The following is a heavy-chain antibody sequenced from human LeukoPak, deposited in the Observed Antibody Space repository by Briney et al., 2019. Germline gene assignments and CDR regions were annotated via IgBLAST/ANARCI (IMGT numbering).Heavy chain of an antibody. J-gene: IGHJ6*02. D-gene: IGHD1-26*01. CDR3: ARGEVGATDYYYGMDV. V-gene: IGHV1-2*04. CDR2: INPNSGGT. CDR1: GYTFTGYY. Sequence: ASVKVSGKASGYTFTGYYMHWVRQAPGQGLEWMGWINPNSGGTNYAQKFQGWVTMTRDTSISTAYMELSRLRSDDTAVYYCARGEVGATDYYYGMDVWGQGTTVTVSS.